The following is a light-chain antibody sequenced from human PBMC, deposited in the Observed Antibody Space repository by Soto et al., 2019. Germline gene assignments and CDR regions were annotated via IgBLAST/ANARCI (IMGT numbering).Light chain of an antibody. CDR2: GAS. J-gene: IGKJ1*01. V-gene: IGKV1-6*01. CDR1: QDISDD. Sequence: IQMTQSPSSLSASVGDRVTITCRASQDISDDVGWYQQTPGKAPKLLISGASRLQSGVPSRFSGSGSGAAFALTITSLRPEDSATYYCLQNHNYPRTFGQGTKVDIK. CDR3: LQNHNYPRT.